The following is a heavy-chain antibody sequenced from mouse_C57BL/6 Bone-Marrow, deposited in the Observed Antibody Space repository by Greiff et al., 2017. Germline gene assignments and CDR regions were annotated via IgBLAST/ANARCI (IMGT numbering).Heavy chain of an antibody. CDR3: ARGTTVIAPYYFDY. J-gene: IGHJ2*01. CDR2: IYPRSGNT. V-gene: IGHV1-81*01. Sequence: VQLQQSGAELARPGASVKLSCKASGYTFTSYGMSWVKQRTGQGLEWIGEIYPRSGNTYYNEKFKGKATLTADKSSSTAYMELRSLTSENSAVXFCARGTTVIAPYYFDYWGQGTTLTVSS. CDR1: GYTFTSYG. D-gene: IGHD1-1*01.